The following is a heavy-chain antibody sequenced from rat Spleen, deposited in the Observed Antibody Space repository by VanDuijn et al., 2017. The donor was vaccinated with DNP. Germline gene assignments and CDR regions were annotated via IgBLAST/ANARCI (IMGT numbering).Heavy chain of an antibody. CDR2: ISTGGGNT. CDR3: ETLSDGVVVTDY. J-gene: IGHJ2*01. D-gene: IGHD1-12*02. V-gene: IGHV5-19*01. Sequence: EVQLVESGGGLVQPGRSLKLSCAASGFTFSDYGMHWIRQAPTKGLEWVASISTGGGNTYYRDSVKGRFTISRDNAKATLYLQMDSLRSEETATYYVETLSDGVVVTDYWGQGVMVTVSS. CDR1: GFTFSDYG.